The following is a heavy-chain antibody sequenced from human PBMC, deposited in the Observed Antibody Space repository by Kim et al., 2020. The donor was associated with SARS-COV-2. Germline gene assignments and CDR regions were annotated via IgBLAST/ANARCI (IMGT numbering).Heavy chain of an antibody. CDR1: GGSISSYY. J-gene: IGHJ3*02. Sequence: SETLSLTCTVSGGSISSYYWSWIRQPPGKGLEWIGYIYYTGSTNYNLSLKSRVTISVDTSKNQFSLKLSSVTAADTAVYYCARQGGWLFNDAFDIWGQGTMVTVSS. V-gene: IGHV4-59*08. D-gene: IGHD3-22*01. CDR3: ARQGGWLFNDAFDI. CDR2: IYYTGST.